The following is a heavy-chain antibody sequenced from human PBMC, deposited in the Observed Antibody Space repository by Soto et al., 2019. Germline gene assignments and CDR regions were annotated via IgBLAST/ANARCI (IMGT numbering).Heavy chain of an antibody. V-gene: IGHV3-23*01. D-gene: IGHD6-19*01. CDR3: AKVGSSAWYHNSYFDY. CDR2: ISSTGST. J-gene: IGHJ4*02. Sequence: WWSLRLSCAASGFTFVSYAISCFRHSPFKWLEWLSVISSTGSTYFADSVKGRFTISRDNSKNTLSLQMHSLRVDDTAVYYCAKVGSSAWYHNSYFDYWGQGTLVTVSS. CDR1: GFTFVSYA.